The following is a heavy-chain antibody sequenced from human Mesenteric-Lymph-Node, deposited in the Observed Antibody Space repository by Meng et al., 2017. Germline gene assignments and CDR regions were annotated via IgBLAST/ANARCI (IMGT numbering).Heavy chain of an antibody. D-gene: IGHD2-8*01. Sequence: GESLKISCAASGFTFSYYVMNWVRQAPGKGLEWVSTIGADGDTYYADSVKGRFTISTDNSKNNLYLQMNNLRAEDTAVYYCAKGVLMVGAFDIWGQGTMVTVSS. CDR1: GFTFSYYV. J-gene: IGHJ3*02. V-gene: IGHV3-23*01. CDR3: AKGVLMVGAFDI. CDR2: IGADGDT.